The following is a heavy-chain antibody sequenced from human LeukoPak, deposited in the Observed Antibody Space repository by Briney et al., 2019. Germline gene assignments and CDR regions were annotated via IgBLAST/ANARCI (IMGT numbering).Heavy chain of an antibody. CDR3: AKDNRWDIVPAALNAFDI. D-gene: IGHD2-2*01. J-gene: IGHJ3*02. CDR2: ISWNSGSI. CDR1: GFTFDDYA. Sequence: PGGSLRLSCAASGFTFDDYAMHWVRQAPGKGLEWVSGISWNSGSIGYADSVRGRFTISRDNAKNSLYLQMNSLRAEDTALYYCAKDNRWDIVPAALNAFDIWGQGTMVTVSS. V-gene: IGHV3-9*01.